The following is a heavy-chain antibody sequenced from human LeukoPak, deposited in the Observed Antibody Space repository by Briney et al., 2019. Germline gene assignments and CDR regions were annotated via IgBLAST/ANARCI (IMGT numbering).Heavy chain of an antibody. J-gene: IGHJ6*02. V-gene: IGHV3-9*01. CDR1: GFTFDDYA. Sequence: GGSLRLSCAASGFTFDDYAMHWVRQAPGKGLEWVSAISWNSVNIDYADSVKGRFTISRDNAKNSLYLQMNSLRAEDTALYYRAKVHRPYYYYDMDVWGQGTTVTVSS. CDR3: AKVHRPYYYYDMDV. CDR2: ISWNSVNI.